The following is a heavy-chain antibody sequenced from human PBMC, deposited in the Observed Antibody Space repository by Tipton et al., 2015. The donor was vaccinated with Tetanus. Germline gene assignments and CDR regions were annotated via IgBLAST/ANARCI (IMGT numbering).Heavy chain of an antibody. Sequence: QLVQSGAEVKKPGESLKISCKGSGYTFSSYWIGWVRQMPGKGLEWMGLIYPDDSDTRYSPSFQGQVTISADRSLRTAYLQWSSLKASDSGMYYCARRRSAVLSGGYHWYFDLWGRGTLVGVSS. CDR2: IYPDDSDT. J-gene: IGHJ2*01. CDR1: GYTFSSYW. D-gene: IGHD2-15*01. V-gene: IGHV5-51*01. CDR3: ARRRSAVLSGGYHWYFDL.